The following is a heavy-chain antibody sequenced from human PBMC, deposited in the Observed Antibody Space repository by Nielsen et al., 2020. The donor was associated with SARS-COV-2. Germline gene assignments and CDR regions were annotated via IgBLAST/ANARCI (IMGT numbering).Heavy chain of an antibody. D-gene: IGHD3-9*01. V-gene: IGHV4-59*01. Sequence: SETLSLTCTVSGGSISSYYWSWIRQPPGKGLEWIGYIYYSGSTNYNPSLKSRVTISVDTSKNQFSLKLSSVTAADTAVYYCARGFDWLHTMYYFDYWGQGTLVTVSS. CDR2: IYYSGST. CDR1: GGSISSYY. J-gene: IGHJ4*02. CDR3: ARGFDWLHTMYYFDY.